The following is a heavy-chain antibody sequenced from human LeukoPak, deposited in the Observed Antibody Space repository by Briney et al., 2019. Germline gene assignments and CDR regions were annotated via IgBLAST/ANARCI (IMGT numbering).Heavy chain of an antibody. D-gene: IGHD6-13*01. J-gene: IGHJ3*02. Sequence: GGSLRLSCAASGFTFSGYAMSWVRQAPGKGPEWVSAITDSGGATYYADSVKGRFTIFRDNSGNTLYLQMNSLRAEDTALYYCAKGLYSSRCDGFDTWGQGTMITVSS. CDR3: AKGLYSSRCDGFDT. CDR1: GFTFSGYA. V-gene: IGHV3-23*01. CDR2: ITDSGGAT.